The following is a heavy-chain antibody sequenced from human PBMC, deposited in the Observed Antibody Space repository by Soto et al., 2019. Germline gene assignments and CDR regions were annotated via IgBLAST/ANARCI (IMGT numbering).Heavy chain of an antibody. CDR2: INSDGSST. Sequence: PVGPMRLSCAASGFTFSSYCVHWVRQAPGKGLVWVSRINSDGSSTSYADSVKGRFTISRDNAKNSLYLQMNSLRDEDTAVYFCARSVEGHFDYWGQGTVVTVSS. J-gene: IGHJ4*02. CDR3: ARSVEGHFDY. D-gene: IGHD6-19*01. V-gene: IGHV3-74*01. CDR1: GFTFSSYC.